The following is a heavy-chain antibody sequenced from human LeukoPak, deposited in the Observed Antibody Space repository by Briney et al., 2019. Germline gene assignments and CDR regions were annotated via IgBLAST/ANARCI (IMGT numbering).Heavy chain of an antibody. V-gene: IGHV4-61*02. CDR2: IYTSGST. CDR1: GGSISSGSYH. D-gene: IGHD3-9*01. CDR3: ARGPYSDILTGYYPTPPWFDP. Sequence: SETLPLTCTVSGGSISSGSYHWSWIRQPAGKGLEWIGRIYTSGSTNYNPSLKSRVTISVDTSKNQFSLKLSSVTAADTAVYYCARGPYSDILTGYYPTPPWFDPWGQGTLVSVSS. J-gene: IGHJ5*02.